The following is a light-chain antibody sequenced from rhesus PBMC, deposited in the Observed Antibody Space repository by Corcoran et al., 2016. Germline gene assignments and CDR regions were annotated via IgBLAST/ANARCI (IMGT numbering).Light chain of an antibody. CDR3: LHYSSSPYS. CDR2: KAS. J-gene: IGKJ2*01. Sequence: DIQMTQSPSSLSASVGDTVTITCRASQSISRWLDWYQQKPGKAPKLLIYKASSLQGGVPSRFSGSGSGTDITLTISSLQPEDFATCYCLHYSSSPYSFGQGTKVEIK. V-gene: IGKV1-22*01. CDR1: QSISRW.